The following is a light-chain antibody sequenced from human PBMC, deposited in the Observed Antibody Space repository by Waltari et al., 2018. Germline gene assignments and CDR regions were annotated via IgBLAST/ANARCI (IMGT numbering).Light chain of an antibody. V-gene: IGKV4-1*01. J-gene: IGKJ3*01. CDR1: PSILHSSENKNQ. Sequence: NVINPSPDPLSVSLGGRAHNHCKSHPSILHSSENKNQLGWYQQKSGQSPKLLIYGASTRESGVPDRFSGSGSGTDFTLTISSLQTEDVAVYYCQQYYSTPFTFGPGTKVDIK. CDR2: GAS. CDR3: QQYYSTPFT.